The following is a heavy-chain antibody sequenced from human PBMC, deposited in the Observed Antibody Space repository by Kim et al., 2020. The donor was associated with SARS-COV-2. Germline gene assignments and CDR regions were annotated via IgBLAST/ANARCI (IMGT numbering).Heavy chain of an antibody. J-gene: IGHJ2*01. Sequence: YESSVKGRFTISRDNSKNTLYLQMDSLRSEETAVYYCAREARFEEWYYDLWGRGTPVIVSS. V-gene: IGHV3-30*03. D-gene: IGHD6-6*01. CDR3: AREARFEEWYYDL.